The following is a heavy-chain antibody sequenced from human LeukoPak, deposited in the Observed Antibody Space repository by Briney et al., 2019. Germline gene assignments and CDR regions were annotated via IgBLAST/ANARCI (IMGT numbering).Heavy chain of an antibody. Sequence: SETLSLTCTVSGGSISSYYWSRIRQPPGKGLEWIRYIYYSGSTNYNPSLKSRVTISVDTSKNQFSLKLSSVTAADTAVYYCARSDVGAYYYGMDVWGQGTTVTVSS. CDR2: IYYSGST. CDR3: ARSDVGAYYYGMDV. V-gene: IGHV4-59*08. J-gene: IGHJ6*02. CDR1: GGSISSYY.